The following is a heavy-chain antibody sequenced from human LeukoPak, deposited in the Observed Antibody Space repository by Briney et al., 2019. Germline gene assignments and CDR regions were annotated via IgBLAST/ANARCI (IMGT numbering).Heavy chain of an antibody. CDR3: ARGEHSVDS. D-gene: IGHD1/OR15-1a*01. CDR2: IYSSGYT. J-gene: IGHJ4*02. V-gene: IGHV4-4*07. CDR1: GVAIRSHY. Sequence: SETLSLTCTVSGVAIRSHYWNWIRQPAGKGLEWIGRIYSSGYTNDNPFLKSRITMSVDMSKNQFSLRLNSVTAADTAVYYCARGEHSVDSWGQGMLVTVSS.